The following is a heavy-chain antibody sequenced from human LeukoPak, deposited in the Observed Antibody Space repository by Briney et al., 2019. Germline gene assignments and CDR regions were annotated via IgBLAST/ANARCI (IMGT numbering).Heavy chain of an antibody. D-gene: IGHD4-17*01. CDR1: GGTFSSYA. Sequence: SVKVSCKASGGTFSSYAISWVRQAPGQGLEWMGGIIPIFGTANYAQKFQCRVTITADKSTSTAYMELSSLRSEDTAAYYCASDYGAGGDYWGQGTLVTVSS. CDR3: ASDYGAGGDY. CDR2: IIPIFGTA. J-gene: IGHJ4*02. V-gene: IGHV1-69*06.